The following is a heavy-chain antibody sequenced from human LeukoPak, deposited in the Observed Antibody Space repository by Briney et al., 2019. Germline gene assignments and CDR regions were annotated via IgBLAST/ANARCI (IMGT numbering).Heavy chain of an antibody. D-gene: IGHD2-15*01. CDR3: ARGGYDY. V-gene: IGHV3-48*01. J-gene: IGHJ4*02. CDR2: ISSSSNII. Sequence: GGSLRLSCAASGFTFSSYWMSWVRQAPGKGLEWVSYISSSSNIIYYADSVKGRFTISRDNAKNSLYLQMNSLGVEDTALYFCARGGYDYWGQGTLVTVSS. CDR1: GFTFSSYW.